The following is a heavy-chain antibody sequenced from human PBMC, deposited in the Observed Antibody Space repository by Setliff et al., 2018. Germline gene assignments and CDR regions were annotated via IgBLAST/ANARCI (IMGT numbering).Heavy chain of an antibody. CDR3: ATRKSSGRLYYMDV. V-gene: IGHV4-59*02. D-gene: IGHD1-26*01. J-gene: IGHJ6*03. Sequence: SETLSLTCTVSGGSVRSHYWSWIRHSPGKGLEWIGFIFYSGDTKSNPSLKSRVTISGDTSKNQVSLRLSSVTAADTAVYYCATRKSSGRLYYMDVWGKGTTVTSP. CDR2: IFYSGDT. CDR1: GGSVRSHY.